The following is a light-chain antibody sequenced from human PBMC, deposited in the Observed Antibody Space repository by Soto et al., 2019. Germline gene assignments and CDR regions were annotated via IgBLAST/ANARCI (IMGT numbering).Light chain of an antibody. CDR3: QQYNSYRT. Sequence: IQLTQSPSSLSASVGDRVTVTCRASEDITNYLAWYQQKVGKAPKLLIYDASTLHSGVPSRFSGSGSGTEFTLTISSLQPDDFATYYCQQYNSYRTFGQGTKVDIK. CDR1: EDITNY. J-gene: IGKJ1*01. V-gene: IGKV1-9*01. CDR2: DAS.